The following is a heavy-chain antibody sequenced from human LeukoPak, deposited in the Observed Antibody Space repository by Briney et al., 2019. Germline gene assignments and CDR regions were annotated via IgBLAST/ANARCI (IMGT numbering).Heavy chain of an antibody. CDR1: GFTFSSYA. Sequence: PGRSLRLSCAASGFTFSSYAMHWVRQAPGKGLEWVAVISCDGSNKYYADSVKGRFTISRDNSKNTLYLQMNSLRAEDTAVYYCARETIVVVPAAKFSKFDPWGQGTLVTVSS. J-gene: IGHJ5*02. D-gene: IGHD2-2*01. CDR3: ARETIVVVPAAKFSKFDP. V-gene: IGHV3-30-3*01. CDR2: ISCDGSNK.